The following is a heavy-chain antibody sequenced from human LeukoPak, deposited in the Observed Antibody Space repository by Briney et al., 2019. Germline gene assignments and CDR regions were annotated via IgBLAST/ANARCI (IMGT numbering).Heavy chain of an antibody. CDR3: AKDHLPGIVVADRDY. V-gene: IGHV3-66*01. CDR1: GFTLTRNH. Sequence: GGSLRLSCAASGFTLTRNHMNWVRQAPGKGLEWVSVIYSGGSTYYADSVKGRFTISRDNSKNTLYLQMNSLRAEDTAVYYCAKDHLPGIVVADRDYWGQGTLVTVSS. J-gene: IGHJ4*02. D-gene: IGHD6-19*01. CDR2: IYSGGST.